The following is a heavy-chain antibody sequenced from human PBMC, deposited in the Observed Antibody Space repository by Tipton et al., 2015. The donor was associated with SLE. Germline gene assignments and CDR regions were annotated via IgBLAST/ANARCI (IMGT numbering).Heavy chain of an antibody. CDR3: ARTPVDYYDSSGYPLGFDY. J-gene: IGHJ4*02. CDR2: IYYSGST. Sequence: TLSLTCTVSGGSISSSSYYWSWIRQPPGKGLEWIGYIYYSGSTNYNPSLKSRVTISVDTSKNQFSLKLSSVTAADTAVYYCARTPVDYYDSSGYPLGFDYWGQGTLVTVSS. V-gene: IGHV4-61*01. D-gene: IGHD3-22*01. CDR1: GGSISSSSYY.